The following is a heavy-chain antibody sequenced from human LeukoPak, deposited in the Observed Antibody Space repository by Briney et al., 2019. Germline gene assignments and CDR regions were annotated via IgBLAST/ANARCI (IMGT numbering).Heavy chain of an antibody. Sequence: PGGSLRLSCAASGFTLSSYWMTWVRQLPRKGLEWVANIRPDGGDEYYVDSVKGRFTISRDNAKESLFLQMNSLRAEDTGVYYCVRDSYTNTWHSHDKDFWGQGTLVTVSS. D-gene: IGHD2-2*02. CDR3: VRDSYTNTWHSHDKDF. CDR2: IRPDGGDE. CDR1: GFTLSSYW. V-gene: IGHV3-7*01. J-gene: IGHJ4*02.